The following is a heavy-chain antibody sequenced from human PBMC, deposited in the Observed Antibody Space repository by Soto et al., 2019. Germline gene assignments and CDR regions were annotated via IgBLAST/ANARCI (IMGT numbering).Heavy chain of an antibody. V-gene: IGHV1-69*13. J-gene: IGHJ4*02. Sequence: ASVKVSCKASGGTFSSYAISWVRQAPGQGLEWMGGIIPIFGTANYAQKFQGRVTITADESTSTAYMELSSLRSEDTAVYYCARDGRVRGVADFDYWGQGTLVTVSS. D-gene: IGHD3-10*01. CDR1: GGTFSSYA. CDR3: ARDGRVRGVADFDY. CDR2: IIPIFGTA.